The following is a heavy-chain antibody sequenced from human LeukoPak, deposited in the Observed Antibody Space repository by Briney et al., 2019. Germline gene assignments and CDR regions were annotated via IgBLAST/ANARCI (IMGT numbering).Heavy chain of an antibody. J-gene: IGHJ5*02. CDR1: GFTFSSYA. CDR2: ISGSGGST. V-gene: IGHV3-23*01. CDR3: AKAPGIAGTPLWFDP. D-gene: IGHD2-21*01. Sequence: GGSLRLSCAASGFTFSSYAMSWVRQAPGKGLEWVSAISGSGGSTYYADSVKGRFTISRDNSKNTLYLQMNSLRAEDTAVYYCAKAPGIAGTPLWFDPWGQGTLVTVSS.